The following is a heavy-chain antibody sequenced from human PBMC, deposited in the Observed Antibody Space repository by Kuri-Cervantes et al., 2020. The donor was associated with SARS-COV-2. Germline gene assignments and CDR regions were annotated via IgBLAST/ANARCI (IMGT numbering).Heavy chain of an antibody. CDR1: GFTFSSYW. CDR3: ARDRVGLDY. CDR2: INSDGSST. J-gene: IGHJ4*02. Sequence: GESLKISCAASGFTFSSYWMHWVRQAPGKGLVWVSRINSDGSSTYYADSVKGRFTIYRDNTKNTLYLQMNSLRAEDTAVYYCARDRVGLDYWGQGTLVTVSS. V-gene: IGHV3-74*01. D-gene: IGHD1-26*01.